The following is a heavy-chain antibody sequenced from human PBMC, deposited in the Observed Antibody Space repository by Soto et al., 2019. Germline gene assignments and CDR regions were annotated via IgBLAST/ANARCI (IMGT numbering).Heavy chain of an antibody. V-gene: IGHV3-74*01. CDR1: GFSFSTYW. Sequence: EVQLVESGGGLVQPGGSLRLSCADSGFSFSTYWMHWVRQGPGKGLVWVSRISPDGSSTNYADSVRGRFTISRDNAKKTLYMQMNSLRAEDTAIYYCARSPGGYYIDWGQGTMVTVS. CDR2: ISPDGSST. J-gene: IGHJ3*01. D-gene: IGHD1-26*01. CDR3: ARSPGGYYID.